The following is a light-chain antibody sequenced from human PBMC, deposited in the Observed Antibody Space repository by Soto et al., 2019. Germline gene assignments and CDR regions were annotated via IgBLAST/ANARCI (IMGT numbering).Light chain of an antibody. Sequence: VWTQSPPTLSVSPGEIAILSCRAIKSIRTSLAWYQQKPGQAPRLVIFDASNRANGVPARFGGSWSGTDVSLTIISLEPEDFAVYYCQQRNGWPPMTVGQGTRLEIK. CDR1: KSIRTS. CDR2: DAS. V-gene: IGKV3-11*01. CDR3: QQRNGWPPMT. J-gene: IGKJ5*01.